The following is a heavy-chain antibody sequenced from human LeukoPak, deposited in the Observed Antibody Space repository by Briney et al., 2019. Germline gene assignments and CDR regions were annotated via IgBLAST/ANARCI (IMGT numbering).Heavy chain of an antibody. D-gene: IGHD5-18*01. V-gene: IGHV4-4*07. J-gene: IGHJ4*02. CDR2: IYTSGST. CDR1: GAAISSYY. Sequence: PSETLSLTCTVSGAAISSYYWSWIRQPAGKELEWIGCIYTSGSTNYNPSLKSRVTMSVDTSKNQFSLKLSSVTAADTAVYYCARSGYSYGNFDYWGQGTLVTVSS. CDR3: ARSGYSYGNFDY.